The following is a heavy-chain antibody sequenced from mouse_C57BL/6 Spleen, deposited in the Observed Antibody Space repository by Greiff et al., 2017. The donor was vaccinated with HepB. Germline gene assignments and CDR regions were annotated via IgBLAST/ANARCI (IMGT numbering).Heavy chain of an antibody. V-gene: IGHV1-50*01. CDR3: AHMVTTGWFAY. D-gene: IGHD2-2*01. J-gene: IGHJ3*01. CDR1: GYTFTSYW. CDR2: IDPSDSYT. Sequence: QVQLQQPGAELVKPGASVKLSCKASGYTFTSYWMQWVKQRPGQGLEWIGEIDPSDSYTNYNQKFKGKATLTADTSSSTAYMQLSSLTSEDSAVYYCAHMVTTGWFAYWGQGTLVTVSA.